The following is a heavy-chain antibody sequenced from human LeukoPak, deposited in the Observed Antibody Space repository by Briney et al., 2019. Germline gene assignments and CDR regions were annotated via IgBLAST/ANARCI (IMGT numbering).Heavy chain of an antibody. CDR3: ARAPRQLAPNSYYYYMDV. D-gene: IGHD6-13*01. Sequence: ASVKVSCKASGYTFTSYGISWVRQAPGQGLEWMGWISAYNGNTNYAQKLQGRVTMTTDTSTSTAYMELRSLRSDDTAVYYCARAPRQLAPNSYYYYMDVWGKGTTVTVSS. CDR1: GYTFTSYG. V-gene: IGHV1-18*01. J-gene: IGHJ6*03. CDR2: ISAYNGNT.